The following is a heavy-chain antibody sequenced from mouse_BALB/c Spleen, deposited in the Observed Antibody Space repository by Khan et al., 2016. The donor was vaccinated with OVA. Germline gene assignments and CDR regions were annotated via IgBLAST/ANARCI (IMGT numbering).Heavy chain of an antibody. Sequence: VQLKESGPGLVKPSQSLSLTCTVTGYSITSDYAWNWIRQFPGNKLERMGYISYSGNTKYNPSLKSRISITRDTSKNQFFLQLNFVTIEDTATYYCARIQGGDFDYWGQGTTLTVSS. CDR1: GYSITSDYA. CDR2: ISYSGNT. D-gene: IGHD3-2*02. J-gene: IGHJ2*01. CDR3: ARIQGGDFDY. V-gene: IGHV3-2*02.